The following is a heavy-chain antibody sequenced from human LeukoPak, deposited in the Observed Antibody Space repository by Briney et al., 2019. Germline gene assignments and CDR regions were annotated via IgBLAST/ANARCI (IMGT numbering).Heavy chain of an antibody. CDR2: IYYSGST. CDR1: GASIRNYY. J-gene: IGHJ5*02. Sequence: SETLSLTCTVSGASIRNYYWSWIRQSSGKGLEWIGYIYYSGSTNYNPSLESRVAMSVDTSKNQFSLRLSSVTAADTAIYYCARRYSSSWYVGFFDPWGQGTLVTVSS. CDR3: ARRYSSSWYVGFFDP. V-gene: IGHV4-59*08. D-gene: IGHD6-13*01.